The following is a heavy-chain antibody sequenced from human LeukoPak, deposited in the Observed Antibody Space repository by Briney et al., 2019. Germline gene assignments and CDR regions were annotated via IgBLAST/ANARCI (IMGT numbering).Heavy chain of an antibody. CDR3: ARDRATAINYYYYGMDV. V-gene: IGHV3-30-3*01. D-gene: IGHD2-2*02. CDR2: ISYDGSNK. J-gene: IGHJ6*02. CDR1: GFTFSSYA. Sequence: PGGSLRLSCAASGFTFSSYAMHWVRQAPGKGLEWVAVISYDGSNKYYADSVKGRFTISRDNSKNTLYLQMNSLRAEDTAVYYCARDRATAINYYYYGMDVWGQGTTVTVSS.